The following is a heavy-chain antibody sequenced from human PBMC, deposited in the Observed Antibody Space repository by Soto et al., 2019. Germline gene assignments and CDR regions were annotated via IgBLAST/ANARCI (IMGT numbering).Heavy chain of an antibody. CDR3: AKVGGFDP. J-gene: IGHJ5*02. CDR2: IGGDGEST. D-gene: IGHD4-17*01. Sequence: GGSLRLSCAASGFTFSSYAMSWVRQIPGKGLECVSAIGGDGESTHYADSVKGRFTISRDNSKNTLYLQLNSLRVEDTAVYYCAKVGGFDPWGQGTLVTVSS. V-gene: IGHV3-23*01. CDR1: GFTFSSYA.